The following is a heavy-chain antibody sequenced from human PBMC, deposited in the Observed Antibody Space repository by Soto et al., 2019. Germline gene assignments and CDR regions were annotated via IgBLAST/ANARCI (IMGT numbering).Heavy chain of an antibody. J-gene: IGHJ4*02. Sequence: QVQLVQSGAEVKKPGSSVKVSCQASGGTFSSYAISWVRQAPGQGLEWMGGIIPIFGTATYAQKFQGRVTIAADESTSTAYMELSSLRAEDTAVYYCARAQDRIKPGHGPFDYWGQGTLVTVSS. CDR1: GGTFSSYA. V-gene: IGHV1-69*01. CDR3: ARAQDRIKPGHGPFDY. CDR2: IIPIFGTA.